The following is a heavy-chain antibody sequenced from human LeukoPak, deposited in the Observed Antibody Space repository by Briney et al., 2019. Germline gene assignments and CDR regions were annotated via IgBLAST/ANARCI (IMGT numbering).Heavy chain of an antibody. CDR3: AKDQAPYSSGWYYGY. CDR1: GFTFSSYA. J-gene: IGHJ4*02. Sequence: HAGGSLRLSCAASGFTFSSYAMSWVRQAPGKGLEWVSAISGSGGSTYYADSVKGRFTISRDNSKNTLYLQMNSLRAEDTAVYYCAKDQAPYSSGWYYGYWGQGTLVTVSS. V-gene: IGHV3-23*01. D-gene: IGHD6-19*01. CDR2: ISGSGGST.